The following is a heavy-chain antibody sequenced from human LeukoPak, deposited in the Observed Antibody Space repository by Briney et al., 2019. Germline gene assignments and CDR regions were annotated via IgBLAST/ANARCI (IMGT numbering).Heavy chain of an antibody. CDR2: ISSSSSYI. CDR1: GFTFSTYN. Sequence: GGSLRLSCAASGFTFSTYNMNWVRQAPGKGLEWVSSISSSSSYIYYADSLKGRFTISRDNAKNSLYLQMNSLRAEDTAVYYCARDADYYDSSGKFDYWGQGTLVTVSS. D-gene: IGHD3-22*01. V-gene: IGHV3-21*01. J-gene: IGHJ4*02. CDR3: ARDADYYDSSGKFDY.